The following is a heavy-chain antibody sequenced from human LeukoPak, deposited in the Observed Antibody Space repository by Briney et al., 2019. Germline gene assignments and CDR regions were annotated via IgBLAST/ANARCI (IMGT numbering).Heavy chain of an antibody. CDR1: GGSFSAYY. V-gene: IGHV4-59*01. J-gene: IGHJ3*02. D-gene: IGHD3-16*01. Sequence: SETLSLTCAVYGGSFSAYYWSWIRQPPGKGREWIGYIYYSGSTNYIPSLKSRVTISIDTSRNQFSLKLNSVTAADTAVYYCARDITFGAFDIWGQGTMVTVSS. CDR2: IYYSGST. CDR3: ARDITFGAFDI.